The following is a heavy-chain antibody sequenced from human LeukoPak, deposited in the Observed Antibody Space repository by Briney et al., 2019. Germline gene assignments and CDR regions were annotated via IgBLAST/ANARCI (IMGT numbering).Heavy chain of an antibody. CDR1: GYTFTSYG. V-gene: IGHV1-18*01. CDR2: ISAYNGNT. D-gene: IGHD6-13*01. Sequence: GASVKVSCKASGYTFTSYGISWVRQAPGQGLEWMGWISAYNGNTNYAQKLQGRVTMTTDTSTSTAYMELRSLRSDDTAVYYCAREPPEGVEQQPSFDYWGQGTLVTVSS. J-gene: IGHJ4*02. CDR3: AREPPEGVEQQPSFDY.